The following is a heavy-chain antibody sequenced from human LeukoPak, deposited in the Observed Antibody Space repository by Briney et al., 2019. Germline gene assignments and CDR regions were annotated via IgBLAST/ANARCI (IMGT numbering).Heavy chain of an antibody. Sequence: GGSLRLSCAASGFTFSSYAMSWVRQGPGKGLEWVSVISGSGDNTYYADSVKGRFTISRDNSKNMLYLQMNSLRAEDTAVYYCAKWKYSNSGIDDYWGQGTLVTVSS. CDR2: ISGSGDNT. CDR1: GFTFSSYA. CDR3: AKWKYSNSGIDDY. V-gene: IGHV3-23*01. J-gene: IGHJ4*02. D-gene: IGHD6-6*01.